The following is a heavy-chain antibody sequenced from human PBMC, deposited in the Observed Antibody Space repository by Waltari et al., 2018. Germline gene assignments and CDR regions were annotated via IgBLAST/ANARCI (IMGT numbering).Heavy chain of an antibody. CDR3: ARDPGFDDFWSGNHGGDYYGLDV. CDR2: ISGSGGST. D-gene: IGHD3-3*01. CDR1: GFTFSSYA. J-gene: IGHJ6*02. Sequence: EVQLLESGGGLVQPGGSLRLSCAASGFTFSSYAMSWVRQAPGKGLEWVSAISGSGGSTYYADSVKGRFTISRDNSKNTLYLQMNSLRAEDTAVYYCARDPGFDDFWSGNHGGDYYGLDVWGQGTTVTVSS. V-gene: IGHV3-23*01.